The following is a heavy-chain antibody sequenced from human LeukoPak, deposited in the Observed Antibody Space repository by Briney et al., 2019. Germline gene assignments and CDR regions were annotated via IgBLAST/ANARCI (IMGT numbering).Heavy chain of an antibody. Sequence: SETLSLTCTVSGGSISSHYWSWIRQPPGKGLEWIGYIYYSGSTNYNPSLKSRVTISVDTSKNQFSLKLSSVTAADTAVYYCARHTYYYDSSGYYRATYFDYWGQGTLVTVSS. J-gene: IGHJ4*02. D-gene: IGHD3-22*01. V-gene: IGHV4-59*08. CDR1: GGSISSHY. CDR3: ARHTYYYDSSGYYRATYFDY. CDR2: IYYSGST.